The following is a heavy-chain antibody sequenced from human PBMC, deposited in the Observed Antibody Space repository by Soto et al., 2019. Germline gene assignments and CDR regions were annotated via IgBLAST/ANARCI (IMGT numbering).Heavy chain of an antibody. CDR2: FHSSGAT. V-gene: IGHV4-30-4*01. D-gene: IGHD3-10*01. Sequence: QVQLQESGPGLVKPSQTLSLTCTVSGASISSADYYWSWIRQPPGKGLEWIGYFHSSGATYKDPSLKSRVTISVDTSKNQISLKLDSVTAADTAIYYCASSWFGDFDYWGHGTLVTISS. CDR1: GASISSADYY. J-gene: IGHJ4*01. CDR3: ASSWFGDFDY.